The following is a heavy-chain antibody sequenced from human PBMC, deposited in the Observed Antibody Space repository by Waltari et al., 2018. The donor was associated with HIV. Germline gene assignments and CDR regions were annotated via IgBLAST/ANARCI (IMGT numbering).Heavy chain of an antibody. D-gene: IGHD1-7*01. CDR2: IYSGGST. CDR1: GFTVSSNY. Sequence: EVQLVESGGGLIQPGGSLRLSCAASGFTVSSNYMSWVRQAPGKGLGGVSGIYSGGSTYYADSVKGRFTISRDNSKNTLYLQMNSLRAEDTAVYYCATSRSKLELRPPYYYGMDVWDQGP. CDR3: ATSRSKLELRPPYYYGMDV. J-gene: IGHJ6*02. V-gene: IGHV3-53*01.